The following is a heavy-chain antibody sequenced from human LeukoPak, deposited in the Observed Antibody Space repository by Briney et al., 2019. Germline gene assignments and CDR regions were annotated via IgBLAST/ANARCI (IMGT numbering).Heavy chain of an antibody. D-gene: IGHD2-2*02. CDR1: GYTFTSYG. J-gene: IGHJ6*02. CDR2: ISAYNGNT. V-gene: IGHV1-18*01. Sequence: ASVKVSCKASGYTFTSYGISWVRQAPGQGLEWMGWISAYNGNTNYAQKLQGRVTMTTDTSTSTAYMELRSLRSDDTAVYYCARAWYCSSTSCYTYYYYGMGVWGQGTTVTVSS. CDR3: ARAWYCSSTSCYTYYYYGMGV.